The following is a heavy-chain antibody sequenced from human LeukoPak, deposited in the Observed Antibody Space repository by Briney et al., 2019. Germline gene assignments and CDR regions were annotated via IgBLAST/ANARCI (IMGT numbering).Heavy chain of an antibody. Sequence: PGRSLRLSCAASGFTFSDYGMHWFRQAPGKGLEWVAVIWYDESNKYYADSVKGRFTISRDNSRNTLYLQMNSLRAEDTAVYYCVRELPPVVQYYFDYWGPGTLVTVSS. V-gene: IGHV3-33*01. J-gene: IGHJ4*02. CDR3: VRELPPVVQYYFDY. CDR1: GFTFSDYG. CDR2: IWYDESNK. D-gene: IGHD3-22*01.